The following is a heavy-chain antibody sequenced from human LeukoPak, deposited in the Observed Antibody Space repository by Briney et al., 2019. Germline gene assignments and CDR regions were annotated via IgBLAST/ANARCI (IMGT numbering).Heavy chain of an antibody. CDR2: IYYSGST. D-gene: IGHD3-22*01. CDR1: GGSLSSYY. Sequence: SETLSLTCTVSGGSLSSYYWSWIRQPAGKGLEWIGYIYYSGSTNYNPSLKSRVTIPVDTSKNQFSLKLSSVTAADTAVYYCARGPYYYYSSGNAFDIWGQGTMVTVSS. CDR3: ARGPYYYYSSGNAFDI. V-gene: IGHV4-59*01. J-gene: IGHJ3*02.